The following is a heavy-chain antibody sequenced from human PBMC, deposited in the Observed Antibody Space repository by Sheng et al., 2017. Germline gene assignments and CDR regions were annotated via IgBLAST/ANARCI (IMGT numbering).Heavy chain of an antibody. J-gene: IGHJ6*02. CDR1: GGSVSSGSYY. Sequence: QVQLQESGPGLVKPSETLSLTCTVSGGSVSSGSYYWSWIRQPPGKGLEWIGYIYYSGSTNYNPSLKSRVTISVDTSKNQFSLKLSSVTAADTAVYYCAVGGLKFDGDYVLHFDGMDVWGQGTTVTVSS. V-gene: IGHV4-61*01. CDR3: AVGGLKFDGDYVLHFDGMDV. D-gene: IGHD4-17*01. CDR2: IYYSGST.